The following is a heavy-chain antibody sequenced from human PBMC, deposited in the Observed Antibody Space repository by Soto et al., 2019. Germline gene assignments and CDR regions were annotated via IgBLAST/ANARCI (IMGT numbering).Heavy chain of an antibody. V-gene: IGHV1-69*01. CDR2: LIPVFGSP. CDR3: TRVLGYTFEPGKTRYYAMDV. J-gene: IGHJ6*02. D-gene: IGHD5-18*01. CDR1: GGTFSKGA. Sequence: QVQLVQSGAEVKKPGSSVTVSCKTSGGTFSKGAINWVRQAPGQGLEWMGLLIPVFGSPIYAQKFQGRIRITADESTSTAFMDLSSLRSEDTAVYYCTRVLGYTFEPGKTRYYAMDVWGQGTTVSVSS.